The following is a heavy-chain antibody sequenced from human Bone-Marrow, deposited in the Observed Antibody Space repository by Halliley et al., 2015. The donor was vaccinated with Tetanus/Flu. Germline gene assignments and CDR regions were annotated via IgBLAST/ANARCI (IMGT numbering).Heavy chain of an antibody. Sequence: WVSLISGDGGGTDYADSVKGRFTVTRDNSKNSLYLQMDSLRPDDTALYYCAKDTRWVQSGGLDYWGQGSLVTVSS. D-gene: IGHD5-18*01. CDR3: AKDTRWVQSGGLDY. J-gene: IGHJ4*02. CDR2: ISGDGGGT. V-gene: IGHV3-43*02.